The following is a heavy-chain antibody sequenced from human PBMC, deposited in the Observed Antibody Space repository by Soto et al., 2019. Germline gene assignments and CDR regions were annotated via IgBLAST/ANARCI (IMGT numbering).Heavy chain of an antibody. J-gene: IGHJ3*02. Sequence: SETLSLTCTVSGGSISSYYWSWIRQPPGKGLEWIGYIYYSGSTNYNPSLKSRVTISLATSKNQFSLKLSSVTAADTAVYYSARVKEVTMVRGVIGGPIFAFDIWGQGTMVTVSS. V-gene: IGHV4-59*01. CDR3: ARVKEVTMVRGVIGGPIFAFDI. CDR2: IYYSGST. D-gene: IGHD3-10*01. CDR1: GGSISSYY.